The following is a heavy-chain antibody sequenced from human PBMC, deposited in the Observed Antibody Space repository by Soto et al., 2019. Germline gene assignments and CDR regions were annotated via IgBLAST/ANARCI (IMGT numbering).Heavy chain of an antibody. CDR3: ACPPAPAREGSIQHNCLGP. J-gene: IGHJ5*02. V-gene: IGHV1-18*04. Sequence: QVQLVQSGPEVKNPGATVKVSCQASDYTFAKYGFGWVGQAPGQGLEWVGWISHRNGNTHYVEKFKGRVTLTTDTYTSTAVMELRTLTYDDTALYYCACPPAPAREGSIQHNCLGPWGQGTLVNRSS. CDR2: ISHRNGNT. CDR1: DYTFAKYG. D-gene: IGHD6-6*01.